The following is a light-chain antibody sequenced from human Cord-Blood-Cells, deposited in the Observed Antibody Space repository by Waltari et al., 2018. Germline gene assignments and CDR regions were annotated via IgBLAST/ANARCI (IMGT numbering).Light chain of an antibody. J-gene: IGLJ3*02. CDR1: NIGSKS. CDR2: DDS. Sequence: SYVLTQPPSVSVAPGKTARIICGGNNIGSKSVHWYQQKPGQAPVLVVYDDSDRPSGIPERFAGSNSGNTATLTISRVEAGDEAEYYGQVWDSSSDHWVFGGGTKLTVL. V-gene: IGLV3-21*03. CDR3: QVWDSSSDHWV.